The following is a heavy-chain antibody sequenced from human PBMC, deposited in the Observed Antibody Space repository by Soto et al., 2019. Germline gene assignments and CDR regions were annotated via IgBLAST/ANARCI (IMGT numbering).Heavy chain of an antibody. Sequence: EVQLLESGGGLVQPGGSLRLSCAASGFTFSDYAMTWVRQAPGKGLECVSTIGRSGDSTYYRDSVKGRFTISRDNSKNTVYLQINNLRAEDTAGYYCARTEKLNPQSSGWANRFDYWGQGTLVTVSS. CDR2: IGRSGDST. D-gene: IGHD6-19*01. CDR3: ARTEKLNPQSSGWANRFDY. J-gene: IGHJ4*02. V-gene: IGHV3-23*01. CDR1: GFTFSDYA.